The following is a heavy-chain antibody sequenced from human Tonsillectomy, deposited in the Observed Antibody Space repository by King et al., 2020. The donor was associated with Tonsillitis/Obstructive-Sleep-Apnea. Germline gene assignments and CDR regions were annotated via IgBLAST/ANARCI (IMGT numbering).Heavy chain of an antibody. CDR1: GFTFGDYP. J-gene: IGHJ4*02. V-gene: IGHV3-49*04. CDR2: IRSKAYGGTT. CDR3: ARDWFMGWYGASGY. Sequence: VQLVESGGGLVQPGRSLRLSCLASGFTFGDYPMSWVRQTPGKGLEWISFIRSKAYGGTTEYAASVKGRFTVSRDDSKSTAYLQMNSLKTEDTAVYYWARDWFMGWYGASGYWGQGTLVTASS. D-gene: IGHD6-19*01.